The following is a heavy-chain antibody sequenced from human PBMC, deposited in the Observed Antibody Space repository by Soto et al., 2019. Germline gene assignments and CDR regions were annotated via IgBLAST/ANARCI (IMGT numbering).Heavy chain of an antibody. Sequence: QVQLQESGPGLVKPSQTLSLTCTVSGGSISSGDYYWSWIRQPPGKGLEWIGYIYYSGSTYYNPSLKSRVTLSVETSKNQFSLKLSSVTAADTAVYYCAREGGPYDSSVGSLGSYFDYWGQGTLVTVSS. CDR2: IYYSGST. D-gene: IGHD3-22*01. V-gene: IGHV4-30-4*01. CDR1: GGSISSGDYY. J-gene: IGHJ4*02. CDR3: AREGGPYDSSVGSLGSYFDY.